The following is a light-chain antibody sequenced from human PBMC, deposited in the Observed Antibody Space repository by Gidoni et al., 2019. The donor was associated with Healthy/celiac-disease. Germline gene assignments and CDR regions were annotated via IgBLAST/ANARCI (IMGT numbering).Light chain of an antibody. V-gene: IGKV1-6*01. CDR3: LQDYNYPLT. Sequence: AIHTTQSPSSLSASVGDRVTITCRASQGIRNDLGWYQQKPGKAPKLLIYAASSLQSGVPSRFSGSGSGTDFTLTISSLQPEDFATYYCLQDYNYPLTFGQGTKLEIK. J-gene: IGKJ2*01. CDR1: QGIRND. CDR2: AAS.